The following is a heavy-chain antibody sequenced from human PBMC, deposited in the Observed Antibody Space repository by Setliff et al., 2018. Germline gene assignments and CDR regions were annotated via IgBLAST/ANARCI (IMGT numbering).Heavy chain of an antibody. J-gene: IGHJ4*02. CDR3: ASARPHFGVVIRSPPDY. V-gene: IGHV7-4-1*02. Sequence: ASVKVSCKASAYTFTSYAMNWVRQAPGQGLEWMGWINTNTGNPTYAQGFTGRFVFSLDTSVSTAYLQISSLKAEDTAVYYCASARPHFGVVIRSPPDYWGQGTLVTGS. D-gene: IGHD3-3*01. CDR1: AYTFTSYA. CDR2: INTNTGNP.